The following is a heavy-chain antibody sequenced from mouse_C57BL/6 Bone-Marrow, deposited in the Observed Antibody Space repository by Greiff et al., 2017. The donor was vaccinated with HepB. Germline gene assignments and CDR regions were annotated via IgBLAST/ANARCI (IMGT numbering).Heavy chain of an antibody. CDR2: FYPGSGSI. D-gene: IGHD1-1*01. CDR3: ARHEEGYYYGSSPYYFDY. J-gene: IGHJ2*01. Sequence: LEESGAELVKPGASVKLSCKASGYTFTEYTIHWVKQRSGQGLEWIGWFYPGSGSIKYNEKFKDKATLTADKSSSTVYMELSRLTSEDSAVYFCARHEEGYYYGSSPYYFDYWGQGTTLTVSS. V-gene: IGHV1-62-2*01. CDR1: GYTFTEYT.